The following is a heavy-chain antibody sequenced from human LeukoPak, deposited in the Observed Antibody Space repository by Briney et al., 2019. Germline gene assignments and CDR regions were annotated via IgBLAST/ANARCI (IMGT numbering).Heavy chain of an antibody. V-gene: IGHV3-7*03. CDR1: GFTFSSYW. CDR3: AKAGRHYYYYYMDV. Sequence: GGSLRLSCAASGFTFSSYWMSWVRQAPGKGLEWVAKIKQDGSEKYYVDSVKGRFTISRDNAKNSLYLQMNSLRTEDTALYYCAKAGRHYYYYYMDVWGKGTTVTISS. CDR2: IKQDGSEK. J-gene: IGHJ6*03.